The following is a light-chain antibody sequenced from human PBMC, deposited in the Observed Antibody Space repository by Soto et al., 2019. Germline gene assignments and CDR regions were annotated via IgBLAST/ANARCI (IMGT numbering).Light chain of an antibody. CDR3: QPTSSFPRT. CDR1: QGLVSW. J-gene: IGKJ4*01. CDR2: AAS. Sequence: DIQVTQSPSSVSASVGDRVTITCRASQGLVSWLAWYQQKPGKAPKLLIYAASSFQSGVPSRFSGSGPGTDFTLTISSLQPEDFATYDCQPTSSFPRTFGGGTKVEIK. V-gene: IGKV1-12*01.